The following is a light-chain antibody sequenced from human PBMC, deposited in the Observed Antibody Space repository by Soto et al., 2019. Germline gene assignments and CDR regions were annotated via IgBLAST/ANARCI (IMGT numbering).Light chain of an antibody. CDR3: QQYGSSPHT. CDR1: QSVSSSY. Sequence: EIVLTQSPGTLSLSRGERATLSCRASQSVSSSYLAWYQQKPGQAPRLLIYGASSRATGIPDRFSGSGSGTDFTLTISRLEPEDFAVYYCQQYGSSPHTFGQGTKLEIK. J-gene: IGKJ2*01. V-gene: IGKV3-20*01. CDR2: GAS.